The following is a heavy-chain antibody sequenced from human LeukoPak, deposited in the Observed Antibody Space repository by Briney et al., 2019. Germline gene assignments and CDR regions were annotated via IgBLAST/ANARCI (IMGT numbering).Heavy chain of an antibody. J-gene: IGHJ4*02. Sequence: SETLSLTCTVSGGSISSYYWSWIRQPPGKGLEWIGYIYYSGSTNYNPSLKSRVTISVDTSKNRFSLKLSSVTAADTAVYYCARLDYDSSGYYFDYWGQGTLVTVSS. D-gene: IGHD3-22*01. CDR1: GGSISSYY. CDR3: ARLDYDSSGYYFDY. CDR2: IYYSGST. V-gene: IGHV4-59*01.